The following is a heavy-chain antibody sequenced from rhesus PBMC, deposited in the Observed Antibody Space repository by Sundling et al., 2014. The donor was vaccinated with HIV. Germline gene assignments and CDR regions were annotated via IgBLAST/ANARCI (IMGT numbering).Heavy chain of an antibody. Sequence: QLQLQESGPGLVKPSETLSLTCAVSGGSVSNSFWSWLRQSPGKGLEWIGRISGIGGTTNYNPSLKSRVTISTDTSNNQFSLNLSSVTAADTAVYYCAIRRVVVSSGGFDVWGPGVLVTVSS. V-gene: IGHV4-173*01. CDR3: AIRRVVVSSGGFDV. CDR2: ISGIGGTT. CDR1: GGSVSNSF. J-gene: IGHJ5-1*01. D-gene: IGHD2-39*02.